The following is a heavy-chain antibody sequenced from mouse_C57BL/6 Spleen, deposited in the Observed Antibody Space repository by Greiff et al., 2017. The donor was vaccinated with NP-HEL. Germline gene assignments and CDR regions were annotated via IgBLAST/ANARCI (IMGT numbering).Heavy chain of an antibody. Sequence: EVHLVESGGGLVKPGGSLKLSCAASGFTFSSYTMSWVRQTPEKRLEWVATISGGGGNTYYPDSVKGRFTISRDNAKNTLYLQMSSLRSEDTALYYCARQSWYYFDYWGQGTTLTVSS. J-gene: IGHJ2*01. CDR2: ISGGGGNT. CDR1: GFTFSSYT. CDR3: ARQSWYYFDY. V-gene: IGHV5-9*01.